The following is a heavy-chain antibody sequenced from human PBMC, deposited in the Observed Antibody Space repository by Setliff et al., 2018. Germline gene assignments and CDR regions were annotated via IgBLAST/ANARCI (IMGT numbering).Heavy chain of an antibody. CDR2: IYYRGDT. Sequence: LSLTCTVSGGSISSGVYYWAWIRQPPGKGLEWIGRIYYRGDTYYNASLKSRLTLSVDTSKNQGSLNLRSVTAADTAVYYCARTGTYRYFDYWGQGTQVTVSS. CDR1: GGSISSGVYY. J-gene: IGHJ4*02. V-gene: IGHV4-39*01. D-gene: IGHD1-1*01. CDR3: ARTGTYRYFDY.